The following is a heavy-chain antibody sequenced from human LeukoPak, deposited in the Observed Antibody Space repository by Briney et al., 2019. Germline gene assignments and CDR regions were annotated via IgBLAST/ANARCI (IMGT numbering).Heavy chain of an antibody. V-gene: IGHV4-39*01. CDR2: IYYTGTT. D-gene: IGHD4-11*01. Sequence: SETLSLTCSVSGGSISNSVYHWRWLRQPPGKGLEWMGNIYYTGTTYYNPSLMGRVTISVDTSMNQFSLKLNSVTAADTAVYYCSSYSTQYGWLDPWGQGTLVTVSS. CDR1: GGSISNSVYH. J-gene: IGHJ5*02. CDR3: SSYSTQYGWLDP.